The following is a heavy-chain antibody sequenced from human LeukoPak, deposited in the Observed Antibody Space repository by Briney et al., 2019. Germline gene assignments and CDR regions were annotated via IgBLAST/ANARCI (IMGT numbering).Heavy chain of an antibody. D-gene: IGHD3-3*01. CDR2: INHSGST. CDR1: GGSFSGYY. J-gene: IGHJ5*02. CDR3: ARGPGGTRITIFGVVKTNWFDP. V-gene: IGHV4-34*01. Sequence: PSETLSLTCAVYGGSFSGYYWSWIRQPPGKGLEWIGEINHSGSTNYNPSLKSRVTISVDTSKNQFSLKLSSVTAADTAVYYCARGPGGTRITIFGVVKTNWFDPWGQGTLVTVSS.